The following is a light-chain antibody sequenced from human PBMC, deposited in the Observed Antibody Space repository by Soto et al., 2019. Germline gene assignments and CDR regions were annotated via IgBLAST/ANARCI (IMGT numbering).Light chain of an antibody. V-gene: IGLV2-14*01. CDR1: SSDIGGYNF. CDR3: NSYRTVSTYV. Sequence: QSALTQPASVSGSHGQSITIACTGTSSDIGGYNFVSWYQQHPSKAPKLLIYDVGNRPSGVSNRFSGSKSGNTASLTISGLQAEDEAHYYCNSYRTVSTYVFGTGTKLTVL. CDR2: DVG. J-gene: IGLJ1*01.